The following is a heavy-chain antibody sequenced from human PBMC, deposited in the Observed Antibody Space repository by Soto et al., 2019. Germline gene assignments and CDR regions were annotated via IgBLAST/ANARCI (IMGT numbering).Heavy chain of an antibody. Sequence: EVQLLESGGGLVQPGGSLRLSCAASGFTVSSSAMIWVRQAPGKGLEWVATFSAGGSRYYADSVKGRFTISRNSSQNTLYLQMMGLRAEDTALYYCAKDRGSGGIVAGTPDYWGQGTLVTVSS. D-gene: IGHD6-19*01. CDR1: GFTVSSSA. CDR3: AKDRGSGGIVAGTPDY. J-gene: IGHJ4*02. V-gene: IGHV3-23*01. CDR2: FSAGGSR.